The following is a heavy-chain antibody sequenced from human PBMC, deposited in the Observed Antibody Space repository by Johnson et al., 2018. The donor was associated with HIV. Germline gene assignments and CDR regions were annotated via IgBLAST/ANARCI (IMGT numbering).Heavy chain of an antibody. CDR1: GFTFSSYW. Sequence: VQLVESGGGVVQPGRSLRLSCAASGFTFSSYWMHWVRQAPGKGLVWVSRINSDGSSTSYADSVKGRFTISRDNAKNRLYLQMNSLRAGDTAVYYCASGGSRYSGSYLSDAFDIWGQGTMVTVSS. CDR2: INSDGSST. D-gene: IGHD1-26*01. J-gene: IGHJ3*02. V-gene: IGHV3-74*02. CDR3: ASGGSRYSGSYLSDAFDI.